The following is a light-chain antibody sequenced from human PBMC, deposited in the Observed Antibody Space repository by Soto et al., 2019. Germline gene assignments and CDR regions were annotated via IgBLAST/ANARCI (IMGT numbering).Light chain of an antibody. CDR1: QSISSGQ. V-gene: IGKV3-20*01. Sequence: EIVLTQSPGTLSLSPGERATLSCRASQSISSGQLAWYQQKPGQAPRLLIYGASSRATGIPDRFSGSGSGTGFTLTVSRLEPEDFAVFYCQQYVNSPLSFGGGTKVDIK. J-gene: IGKJ4*01. CDR3: QQYVNSPLS. CDR2: GAS.